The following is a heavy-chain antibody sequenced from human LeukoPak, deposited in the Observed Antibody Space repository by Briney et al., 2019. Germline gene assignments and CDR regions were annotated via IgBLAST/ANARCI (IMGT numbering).Heavy chain of an antibody. D-gene: IGHD6-19*01. CDR1: GFTFSSYA. Sequence: GGSLRLSCAASGFTFSSYAMHWVRQAPGKGLEWVAVISYDGSNKYYADSVKGRFTISRDNSKNTLYLQMNSLRAEDTAVYYCARDQIIAVAALLDYWGQGTLVTVSS. CDR3: ARDQIIAVAALLDY. J-gene: IGHJ4*02. CDR2: ISYDGSNK. V-gene: IGHV3-30-3*01.